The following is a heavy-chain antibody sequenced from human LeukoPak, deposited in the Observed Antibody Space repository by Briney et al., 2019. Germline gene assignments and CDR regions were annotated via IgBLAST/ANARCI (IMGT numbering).Heavy chain of an antibody. CDR1: GFTFSSYA. D-gene: IGHD4-17*01. Sequence: PGGSLRLSCAASGFTFSSYAMRWVRQSPGKGLEWVSSIRAGGDATYYADSVKGRFTISRDNSKNTLYLQMNSLRAEDTAVYYCARDGPDYGDYPDYWGQGTLVTVSS. CDR3: ARDGPDYGDYPDY. V-gene: IGHV3-23*01. CDR2: IRAGGDAT. J-gene: IGHJ4*02.